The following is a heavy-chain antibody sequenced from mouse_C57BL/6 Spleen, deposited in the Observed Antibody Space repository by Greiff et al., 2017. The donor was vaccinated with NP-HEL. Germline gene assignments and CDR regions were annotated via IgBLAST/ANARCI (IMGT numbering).Heavy chain of an antibody. CDR2: INPYNGGT. J-gene: IGHJ2*01. V-gene: IGHV1-19*01. Sequence: EVKLQESGPVLVKPGASVKMSCKASGYTFTDYYMNWVKQSHGKSLEWIGVINPYNGGTSYNQKFKGKATLTVDKSSSTAYMELNSLTSEDSAVYYWAREVITTVVATEGYFDYWGQGTTLTVSS. CDR3: AREVITTVVATEGYFDY. CDR1: GYTFTDYY. D-gene: IGHD1-1*01.